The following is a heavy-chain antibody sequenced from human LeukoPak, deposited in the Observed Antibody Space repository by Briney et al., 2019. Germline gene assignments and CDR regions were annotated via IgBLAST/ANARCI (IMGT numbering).Heavy chain of an antibody. Sequence: GGSLRLSCADSGFTYSSYAMRWVRQAPGKGLEWVSAISGSGGSTYYADSVKGRFTISRDNSKNTLYLQMNSLRAEDTAVYYCAKMVTMVRGVVSFDYWGQGTLVTVSS. CDR2: ISGSGGST. J-gene: IGHJ4*02. CDR3: AKMVTMVRGVVSFDY. V-gene: IGHV3-23*01. CDR1: GFTYSSYA. D-gene: IGHD3-10*01.